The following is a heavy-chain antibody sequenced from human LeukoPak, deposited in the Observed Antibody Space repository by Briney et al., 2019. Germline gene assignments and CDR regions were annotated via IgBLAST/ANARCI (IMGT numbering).Heavy chain of an antibody. CDR1: GFTVSSNS. V-gene: IGHV3-66*04. D-gene: IGHD3-10*01. Sequence: GGSLRLSCTVSGFTVSSNSMSWVRQAPGKGLEWVSLIYNGGSTYYADSVKGRFTISRDNSKNTLYLQMNSLRAEDTAVYYCARLTNTWYYGSGEDRDYWGQGTLVTVSS. CDR3: ARLTNTWYYGSGEDRDY. J-gene: IGHJ4*02. CDR2: IYNGGST.